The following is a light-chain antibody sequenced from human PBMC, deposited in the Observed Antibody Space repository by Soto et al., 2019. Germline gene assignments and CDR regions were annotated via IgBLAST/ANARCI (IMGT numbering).Light chain of an antibody. CDR1: SSDVGGYNY. J-gene: IGLJ1*01. Sequence: QSVLXQPASVSGSPGQSITISCTGTSSDVGGYNYVSWYQHHPGKAPKLMVYDVSNRPSGVSNRFSGSKSGNTASLTISGLQAEDEADYYCSSYTSSSPPYVFGTGTRSPS. CDR2: DVS. CDR3: SSYTSSSPPYV. V-gene: IGLV2-14*03.